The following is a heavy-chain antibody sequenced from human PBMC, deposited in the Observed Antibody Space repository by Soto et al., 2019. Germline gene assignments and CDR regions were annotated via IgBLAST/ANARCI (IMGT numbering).Heavy chain of an antibody. Sequence: GSVKGYCKASGYTFTSSGISWRRQSPRQGLEWVGWISPDNGNTKYAQHLQGRVSLNTVTSTSTAYMDLRSLRSDATAVYYSARDQGITSSRVYTMYYHGMGVWGQGTTGTVSS. CDR2: ISPDNGNT. V-gene: IGHV1-18*01. D-gene: IGHD3-10*01. CDR1: GYTFTSSG. CDR3: ARDQGITSSRVYTMYYHGMGV. J-gene: IGHJ6*02.